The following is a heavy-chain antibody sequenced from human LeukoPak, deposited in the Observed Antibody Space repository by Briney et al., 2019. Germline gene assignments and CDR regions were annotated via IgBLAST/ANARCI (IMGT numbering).Heavy chain of an antibody. V-gene: IGHV3-23*01. CDR1: GFIFSSYA. J-gene: IGHJ4*02. CDR3: AKTSRWERDYFDY. CDR2: MSGVGGNT. Sequence: GGSLRLSCAGSGFIFSSYAMSWVRQAPGKGLEWVSAMSGVGGNTFYTDSVRGRFTISRDNSKNTLYLQMNGLRAEDTAIYYCAKTSRWERDYFDYWGQGTLVTVSS. D-gene: IGHD5-24*01.